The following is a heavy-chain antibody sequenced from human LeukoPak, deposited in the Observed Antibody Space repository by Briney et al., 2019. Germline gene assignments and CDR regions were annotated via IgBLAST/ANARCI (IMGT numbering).Heavy chain of an antibody. Sequence: GESLKTSCQGSGYSFTSYWSGWVRQIPGKGLGGMGFIYPGDSDTRHSPSFQGKVTISADKSISTAYLQWSSLKASDTAMYYCARQYDFWSGSGGYFDYWGQGTLVTVSS. CDR3: ARQYDFWSGSGGYFDY. V-gene: IGHV5-51*01. D-gene: IGHD3-3*01. CDR1: GYSFTSYW. J-gene: IGHJ4*02. CDR2: IYPGDSDT.